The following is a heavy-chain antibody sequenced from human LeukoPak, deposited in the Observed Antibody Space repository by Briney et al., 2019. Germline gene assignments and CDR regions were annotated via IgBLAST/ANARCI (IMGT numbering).Heavy chain of an antibody. Sequence: SETLSLTCTVSGGSFSTYYWSWIRQPAGKGLEWIGHISPSGSTNYGPSLKSRVSISADKSKNQFFLRLTSVTAADTAVYYCARVNGSGSFLDYWGQGTLIPVSS. J-gene: IGHJ4*02. CDR3: ARVNGSGSFLDY. V-gene: IGHV4-4*07. CDR1: GGSFSTYY. D-gene: IGHD3-10*01. CDR2: ISPSGST.